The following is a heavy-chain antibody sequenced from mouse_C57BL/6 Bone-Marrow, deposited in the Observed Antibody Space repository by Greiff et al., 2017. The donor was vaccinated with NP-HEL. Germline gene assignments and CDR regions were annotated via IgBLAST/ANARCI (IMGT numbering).Heavy chain of an antibody. D-gene: IGHD2-4*01. CDR3: ARDLYYDYDGYFDV. CDR1: GFTFSDYG. J-gene: IGHJ1*03. V-gene: IGHV5-15*04. Sequence: EVMLVESGGGLVQPGGSLKLSCAASGFTFSDYGMAWVRQAPRKGPEWVAFISNLAYSIYYADTVTGRFTISRENAKNTLYLEMSSLRSEDTAMYYCARDLYYDYDGYFDVWGTGTTVTVSS. CDR2: ISNLAYSI.